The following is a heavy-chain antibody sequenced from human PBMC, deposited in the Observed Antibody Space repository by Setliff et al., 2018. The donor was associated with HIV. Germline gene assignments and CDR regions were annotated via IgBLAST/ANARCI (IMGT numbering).Heavy chain of an antibody. Sequence: GGSLRLSCAASGFTFRNDWMHWVRPAPGKGLVWVSRIDGDGSGTSYADSVQGRFTISRDNAKNTLYLQMNSLRAEDTAVYYCVRDITTCWDVWGQGTAVTVSS. CDR1: GFTFRNDW. D-gene: IGHD4-4*01. J-gene: IGHJ6*02. CDR3: VRDITTCWDV. CDR2: IDGDGSGT. V-gene: IGHV3-74*01.